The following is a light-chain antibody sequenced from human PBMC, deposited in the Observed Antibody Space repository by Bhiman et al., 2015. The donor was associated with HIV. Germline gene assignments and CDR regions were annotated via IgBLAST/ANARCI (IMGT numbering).Light chain of an antibody. CDR3: QSYDSNLSGSL. CDR2: GST. Sequence: QSVLTQPPSVSGAPGQRVTISCTGSSSNIGAGYDVHWYQQLPGTAPKLLIYGSTNRPSGVPDRFSGSKSGTSASLAITGLQAEDEADYYCQSYDSNLSGSLFGGGTKLTVL. V-gene: IGLV1-40*01. J-gene: IGLJ2*01. CDR1: SSNIGAGYD.